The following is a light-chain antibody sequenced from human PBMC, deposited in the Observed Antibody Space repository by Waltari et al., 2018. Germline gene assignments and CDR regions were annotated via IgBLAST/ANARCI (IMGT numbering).Light chain of an antibody. CDR2: DAS. CDR1: QSVSSN. Sequence: EIGMTQSPGTLSVSPGERANISCRASQSVSSNLAWYQQKRGQAPRLLIYDASTRDIGIPARFSGSGSGTEFTLTISSLQSEDIAIYYCQQYNNWPSFTFGQGTKLEIK. V-gene: IGKV3-15*01. J-gene: IGKJ2*01. CDR3: QQYNNWPSFT.